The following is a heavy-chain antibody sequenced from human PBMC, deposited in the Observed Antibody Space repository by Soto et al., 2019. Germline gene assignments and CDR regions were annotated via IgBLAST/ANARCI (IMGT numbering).Heavy chain of an antibody. CDR2: ISYDGSNK. J-gene: IGHJ3*02. D-gene: IGHD2-15*01. CDR3: ARDRWLLLIKPLAEADAFDI. Sequence: GGSLRLSXAASGFTFSSYAMHWVRQAPGKGLEWVAVISYDGSNKYYADSVKGRFTISRDNSKSTLYLQMNSLRAEDTAVYYCARDRWLLLIKPLAEADAFDIWGQGTMVTVSS. CDR1: GFTFSSYA. V-gene: IGHV3-30-3*01.